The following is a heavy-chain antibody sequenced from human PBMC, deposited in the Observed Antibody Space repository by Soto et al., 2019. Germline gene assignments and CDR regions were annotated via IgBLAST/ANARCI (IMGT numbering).Heavy chain of an antibody. CDR3: ASALYCSGGSCSFDP. J-gene: IGHJ5*02. Sequence: SETLSLTCAVSGGSISSGGYSWSWIRQPPGKGLECIGYIYHSRSTNYNPSLKSRVTISVDTSKNQFSLQLSSVTAADTAVYYCASALYCSGGSCSFDPWGQGTLVTVSS. D-gene: IGHD2-15*01. V-gene: IGHV4-30-2*02. CDR2: IYHSRST. CDR1: GGSISSGGYS.